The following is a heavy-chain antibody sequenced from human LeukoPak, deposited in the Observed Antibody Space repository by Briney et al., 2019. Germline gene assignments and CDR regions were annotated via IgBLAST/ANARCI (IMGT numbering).Heavy chain of an antibody. V-gene: IGHV3-9*01. J-gene: IGHJ4*02. CDR3: ARDIGSVKNY. CDR2: ISWNSGSI. Sequence: GRSLRLSCAASGLTFDDYAMHWVRQAPGKGLEWVSGISWNSGSIGYADSVKGRFTISRDNAKNSLYLQMNSLRAEDTALYYCARDIGSVKNYWGQGTPVTVSS. CDR1: GLTFDDYA. D-gene: IGHD6-25*01.